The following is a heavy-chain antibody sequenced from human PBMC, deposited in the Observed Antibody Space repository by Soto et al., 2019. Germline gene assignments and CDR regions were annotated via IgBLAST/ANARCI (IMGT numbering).Heavy chain of an antibody. CDR1: GFTFSSYA. J-gene: IGHJ6*02. Sequence: PGGSLRLSCAASGFTFSSYAMHWVRQAPGKGLEWVAVISYDGSNKYYADSVKGRFTISRDNSKNTLYLQMNSLRAEDTAVYYCARDKGSPNYYYGMDVWGQGTTVTVSS. V-gene: IGHV3-30-3*01. CDR3: ARDKGSPNYYYGMDV. CDR2: ISYDGSNK.